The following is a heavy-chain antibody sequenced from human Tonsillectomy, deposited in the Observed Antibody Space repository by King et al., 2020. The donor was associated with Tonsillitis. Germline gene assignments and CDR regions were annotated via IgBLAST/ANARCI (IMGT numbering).Heavy chain of an antibody. CDR3: ARVDQGYCSTTSCFNWFDP. CDR1: GYTFTSYY. CDR2: ISAYNGNT. Sequence: VQLVESGAEVKKPGASVKVSCKASGYTFTSYYISWVRQAPGQGLEWMGWISAYNGNTNYAQKLQGRVTMTTDTSTTTAYMELRSLTSDDTAVYYCARVDQGYCSTTSCFNWFDPWGQGTLVTVSS. D-gene: IGHD2-2*01. J-gene: IGHJ5*02. V-gene: IGHV1-18*04.